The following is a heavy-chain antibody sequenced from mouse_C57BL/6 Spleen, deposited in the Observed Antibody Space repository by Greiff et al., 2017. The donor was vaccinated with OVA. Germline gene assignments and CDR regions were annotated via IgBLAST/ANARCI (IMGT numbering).Heavy chain of an antibody. CDR1: GFTFSDYY. V-gene: IGHV5-16*01. J-gene: IGHJ2*01. D-gene: IGHD2-3*01. CDR2: INYDGSST. CDR3: AREVYDGYYDY. Sequence: DVHLVESEGGLVQPGSSMKLSCTASGFTFSDYYMAWVRQVPEKGLEWVANINYDGSSTYYLDSLKSRFIISRDNAKNILYLQMSSLKSEDTATYYCAREVYDGYYDYWGQGTTLTVSS.